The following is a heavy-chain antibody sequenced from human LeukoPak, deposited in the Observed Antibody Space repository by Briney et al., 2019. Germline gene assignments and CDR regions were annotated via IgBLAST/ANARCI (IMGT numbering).Heavy chain of an antibody. CDR2: IYYSGST. J-gene: IGHJ3*02. V-gene: IGHV4-59*01. CDR3: ARLGASAFDI. Sequence: SETLSLTCTASGGSISSYYWSWIRQPPGKGLEWIGYIYYSGSTNYNPSLKSRVTISVDTSKNQFSLKLSSVTAADTAVYYCARLGASAFDIWGQGTMVTVSS. CDR1: GGSISSYY.